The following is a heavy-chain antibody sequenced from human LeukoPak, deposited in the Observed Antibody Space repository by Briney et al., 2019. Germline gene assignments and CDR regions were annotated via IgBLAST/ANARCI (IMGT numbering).Heavy chain of an antibody. CDR3: ARDFGATFDY. J-gene: IGHJ4*02. CDR1: GFTFSSYG. V-gene: IGHV3-30*03. CDR2: ISYDGSNK. Sequence: QPGGSLRLSCAASGFTFSSYGMHWVRQAPGKGLEWVAVISYDGSNKYYADSVKGRFTISRDNSKNTLYLLMNSLRAEDTAVYYCARDFGATFDYWGQGTLVTVSS. D-gene: IGHD1-26*01.